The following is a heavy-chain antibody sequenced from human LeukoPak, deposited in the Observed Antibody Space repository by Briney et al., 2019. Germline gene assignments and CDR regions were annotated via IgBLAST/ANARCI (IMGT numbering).Heavy chain of an antibody. Sequence: SETLSLTCAVYGGSFSGYYWSWIRQPPGKGLEWIGEINHSGSTNYNPSLKSRVTISVDTSKNQFSLKLSSVTAADTAVYYCARDSPLTTVTTQRFDPWGQGTLVTVSS. J-gene: IGHJ5*02. CDR1: GGSFSGYY. CDR2: INHSGST. D-gene: IGHD4-17*01. CDR3: ARDSPLTTVTTQRFDP. V-gene: IGHV4-34*01.